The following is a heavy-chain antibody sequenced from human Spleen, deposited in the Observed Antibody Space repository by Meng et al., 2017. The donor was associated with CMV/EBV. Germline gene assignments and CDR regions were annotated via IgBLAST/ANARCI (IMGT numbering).Heavy chain of an antibody. CDR3: ARVYDSSGYYPNWFDP. V-gene: IGHV4-34*01. D-gene: IGHD3-22*01. CDR2: INHSGST. Sequence: LQHWVAGPLSPSETLPLTCAFQGGSFRGYYWTWIRQPPGKGLEWIGEINHSGSTNYNPSLKSRVTMSVDTSKNQFSLKLSSVTAADTAVYYCARVYDSSGYYPNWFDPWGQGTLVTVSS. J-gene: IGHJ5*02. CDR1: GGSFRGYY.